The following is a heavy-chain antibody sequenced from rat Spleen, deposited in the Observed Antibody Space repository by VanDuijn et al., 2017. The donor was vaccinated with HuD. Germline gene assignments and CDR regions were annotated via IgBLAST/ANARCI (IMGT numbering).Heavy chain of an antibody. J-gene: IGHJ2*01. V-gene: IGHV2-43*01. CDR1: GFSLTNYH. CDR2: IWTGGST. Sequence: QVQLKESGPGLVQPSQTLSLTCTVSGFSLTNYHVSWVRQPPGKGLEWMGVIWTGGSTAYNSSLNSRLSVSRDISKSQVFLRMNSLQTEDTATYYCVRAKRESYAHFDYWGQGVVVTVSS. D-gene: IGHD1-12*01. CDR3: VRAKRESYAHFDY.